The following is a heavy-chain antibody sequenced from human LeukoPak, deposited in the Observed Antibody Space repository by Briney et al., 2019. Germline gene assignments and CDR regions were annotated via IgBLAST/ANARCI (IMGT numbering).Heavy chain of an antibody. Sequence: GGSLGLSCAASGFTVSSNYMSWVRQAPGKGLEWVSVIYSGGSTYYADSVKGRFTISRDNSKNTLYLQVNSLGAEDTAVYYCASHVETLGYWGQGTLVTVSS. CDR1: GFTVSSNY. J-gene: IGHJ4*02. V-gene: IGHV3-53*01. CDR3: ASHVETLGY. CDR2: IYSGGST. D-gene: IGHD3-16*01.